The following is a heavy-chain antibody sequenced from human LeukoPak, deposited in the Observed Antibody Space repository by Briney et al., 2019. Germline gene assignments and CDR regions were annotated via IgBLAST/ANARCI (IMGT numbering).Heavy chain of an antibody. CDR3: ARLADYGNYGPREYLDF. V-gene: IGHV3-21*01. Sequence: GGSLRLSCAASGFTFSNYGMNWVRQAPGKGLEWGSSISSSSSSIYYADSLKGRFTISRDNAKTSLYLQMNSLRAEDTAVYYCARLADYGNYGPREYLDFWGQGTLVTVSS. CDR1: GFTFSNYG. J-gene: IGHJ4*02. CDR2: ISSSSSSI. D-gene: IGHD4-11*01.